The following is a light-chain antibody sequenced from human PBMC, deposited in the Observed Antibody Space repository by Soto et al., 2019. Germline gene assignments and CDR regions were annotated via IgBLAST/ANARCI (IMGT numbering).Light chain of an antibody. CDR2: AAS. CDR3: QHSYSTPPWT. J-gene: IGKJ1*01. V-gene: IGKV1-39*01. CDR1: QSISSY. Sequence: DIQMTQSPSSLSASVGDRVTITCRASQSISSYLNWYQQKPGKAPKLLIYAASSLQSGVPSRFSGSGSGTDFTLTIISLHPEDSATYYCQHSYSTPPWTFGQGTKVEIK.